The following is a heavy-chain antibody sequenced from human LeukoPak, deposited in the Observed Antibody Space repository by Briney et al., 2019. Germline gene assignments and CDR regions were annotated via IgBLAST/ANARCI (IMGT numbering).Heavy chain of an antibody. CDR1: GGSISSYY. CDR2: IYSSGST. Sequence: KPSETLSLTCTVSGGSISSYYWSWIRQPPGKGLEWIGYIYSSGSTNYNPSLKSRVTISIVTSKNQFSLKLSSVTAADTAVYYCARGLDSRKPGYWGQGTLVTVSS. D-gene: IGHD3-22*01. V-gene: IGHV4-4*09. J-gene: IGHJ4*02. CDR3: ARGLDSRKPGY.